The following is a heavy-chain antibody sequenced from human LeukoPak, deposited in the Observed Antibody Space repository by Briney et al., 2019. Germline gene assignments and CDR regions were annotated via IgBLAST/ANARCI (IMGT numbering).Heavy chain of an antibody. CDR1: GFSLSTSGVG. Sequence: SGPTLVKPTQTLTLTCSFSGFSLSTSGVGVGWIRQPPGKALEWLALIYWDDDKRYSPSLKSRLTITKDTSKNQVVLTMTNMDPVDTATYYCAFRRGSSTGFDYWGQGTLVTVSS. V-gene: IGHV2-5*02. D-gene: IGHD2-2*01. J-gene: IGHJ4*02. CDR2: IYWDDDK. CDR3: AFRRGSSTGFDY.